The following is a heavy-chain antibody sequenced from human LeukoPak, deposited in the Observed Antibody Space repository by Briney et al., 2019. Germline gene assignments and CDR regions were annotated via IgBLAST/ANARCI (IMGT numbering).Heavy chain of an antibody. Sequence: ASVKVSCKASGYTFTSYGISWVRQPPAQGLEWMGWISAYNGNTNYAQKLQGRVTMTTDTPSSTAYMELRSLRSDGTAVYYCARDLIVGATRADYWGQGTLVTVSS. V-gene: IGHV1-18*04. CDR1: GYTFTSYG. CDR3: ARDLIVGATRADY. J-gene: IGHJ4*02. CDR2: ISAYNGNT. D-gene: IGHD1-26*01.